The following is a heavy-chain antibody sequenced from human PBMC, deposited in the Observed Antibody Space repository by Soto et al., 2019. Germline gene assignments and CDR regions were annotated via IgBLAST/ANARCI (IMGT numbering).Heavy chain of an antibody. CDR1: ALSHSQYA. J-gene: IGHJ4*02. CDR2: VSSDGFGA. Sequence: PLRLSCSAPALSHSQYATHWVRQVPGREVECVARVSSDGFGAAYADSVKGRFFNSRDIARNTLSLQMNSLRADDTAVYYCARDLGGPDYWGRGTSVTVSS. D-gene: IGHD3-16*01. V-gene: IGHV3-74*03. CDR3: ARDLGGPDY.